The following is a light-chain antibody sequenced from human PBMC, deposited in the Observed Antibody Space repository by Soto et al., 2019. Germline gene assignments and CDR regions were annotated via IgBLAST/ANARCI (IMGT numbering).Light chain of an antibody. Sequence: EIVLTQSPGTLSLSPGERATLSCRASQSVSSNYLAWYQQKPGQARKLLIYGASSGATGIPDRFSGSGSGTDFTLTISRLEPEDFAEYYCQQYGSSPRTFGQGTKVEIK. J-gene: IGKJ1*01. CDR2: GAS. CDR3: QQYGSSPRT. V-gene: IGKV3-20*01. CDR1: QSVSSNY.